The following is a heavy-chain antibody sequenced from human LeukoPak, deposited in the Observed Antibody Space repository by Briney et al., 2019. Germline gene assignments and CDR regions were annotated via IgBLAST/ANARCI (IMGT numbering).Heavy chain of an antibody. J-gene: IGHJ4*02. CDR1: GGSISSGDYY. CDR3: ARSHTRGPEVALMDY. CDR2: IYYSGST. Sequence: SETLSLTCTVSGGSISSGDYYWSWIRQPPGKGLEWIGYIYYSGSTYYNPSLKSRVTISVDTSKNHFSLKLSSVTAADTAVYYCARSHTRGPEVALMDYWGQGTLVTVSS. V-gene: IGHV4-30-4*08. D-gene: IGHD3-10*01.